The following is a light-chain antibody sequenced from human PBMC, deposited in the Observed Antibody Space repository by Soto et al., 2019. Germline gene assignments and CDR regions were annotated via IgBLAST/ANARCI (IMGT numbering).Light chain of an antibody. CDR3: QHRSNWPLT. V-gene: IGKV3-11*01. CDR2: DAS. Sequence: IVLTQSPATLSLSPGERATLSCRASQSVSSYLAWYQQKPGQAPRLLIYDASNRATGIPARFSGSGSGTDFTLTISGLEPEDCAVYYCQHRSNWPLTFGGGTKVEIK. J-gene: IGKJ4*01. CDR1: QSVSSY.